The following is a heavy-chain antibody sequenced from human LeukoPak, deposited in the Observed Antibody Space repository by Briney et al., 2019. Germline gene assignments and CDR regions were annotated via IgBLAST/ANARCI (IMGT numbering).Heavy chain of an antibody. Sequence: SETLSLTCIVSGGSISISDYYWGWIRQPPGEGLEWIGSISYSGTYYNPSLKGRLTISVDTPKNQFSLTLTSVAAADTAVYYCARRTSSPVGAIDYWGQGTLVTVSS. CDR3: ARRTSSPVGAIDY. D-gene: IGHD1-26*01. CDR1: GGSISISDYY. J-gene: IGHJ4*02. V-gene: IGHV4-39*01. CDR2: ISYSGT.